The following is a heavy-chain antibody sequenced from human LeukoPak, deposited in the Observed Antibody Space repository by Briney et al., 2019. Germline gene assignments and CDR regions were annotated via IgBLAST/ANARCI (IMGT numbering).Heavy chain of an antibody. V-gene: IGHV3-23*01. J-gene: IGHJ4*02. CDR1: GFTFSGYA. D-gene: IGHD3-22*01. Sequence: GGSLRLSCAASGFTFSGYAMSWVRQAPGKGLGWVSAISGSGGSTYYADSVKGRFTISRDNSKNTLYLQMNSLRAEDTAVYYCAKENYYDSSGYLDYWGQGTLVTVSS. CDR3: AKENYYDSSGYLDY. CDR2: ISGSGGST.